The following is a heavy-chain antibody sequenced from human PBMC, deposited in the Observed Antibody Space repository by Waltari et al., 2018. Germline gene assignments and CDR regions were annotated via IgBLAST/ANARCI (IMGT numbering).Heavy chain of an antibody. Sequence: QVQLVQSGAEVKKPGASVKVSCKASGYSFTSYNINWVRQAAGQGLEWMGWMNPTSGSTGYAQKFQDRVTITRNTSIGTAYMEWRSLRSEDTAVYYCARDYGSGTYYYMDVWGKGTTVTVSS. D-gene: IGHD3-10*01. CDR3: ARDYGSGTYYYMDV. V-gene: IGHV1-8*03. J-gene: IGHJ6*03. CDR1: GYSFTSYN. CDR2: MNPTSGST.